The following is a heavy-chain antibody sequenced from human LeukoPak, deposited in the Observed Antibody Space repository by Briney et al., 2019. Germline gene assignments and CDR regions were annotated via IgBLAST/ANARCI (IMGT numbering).Heavy chain of an antibody. CDR3: ARDWSGSAHYYYYYMDV. Sequence: GGSLRLSCAASGFTFSSYAMHWVRQAPGKGLEWVAVISYDGSNKYYADSVKGRFTISRDNSKNTLYLQMNSLRAEDTAVYYCARDWSGSAHYYYYYMDVWGKGTTVTVSS. CDR1: GFTFSSYA. CDR2: ISYDGSNK. V-gene: IGHV3-30-3*01. D-gene: IGHD1-26*01. J-gene: IGHJ6*03.